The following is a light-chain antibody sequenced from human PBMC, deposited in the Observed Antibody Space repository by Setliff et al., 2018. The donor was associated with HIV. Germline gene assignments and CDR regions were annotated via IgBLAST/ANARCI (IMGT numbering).Light chain of an antibody. Sequence: QSALTQRASVSGSPGQSITISCTGTSSDVNGYNYVSWYQQHPGKAPKLMIYEVSNRASGVSNRFSGSKSGNTASLTISGLQAEDEADYYCSSYTSSSTPYVFGTGTKVTVL. CDR1: SSDVNGYNY. CDR3: SSYTSSSTPYV. CDR2: EVS. J-gene: IGLJ1*01. V-gene: IGLV2-14*01.